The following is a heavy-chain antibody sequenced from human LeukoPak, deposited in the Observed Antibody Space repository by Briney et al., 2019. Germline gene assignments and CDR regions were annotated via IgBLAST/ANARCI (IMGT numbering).Heavy chain of an antibody. CDR2: INPSGGST. Sequence: ASLKVSCKASGYTFTSYYMHWVRQAHGQGLEWIGIINPSGGSTSYAQKFQGRVTMTRDTSTSTVYMELSSLRSEDTAVYYCARAAVAATPYYFDYWGQGTLVTVSS. V-gene: IGHV1-46*01. D-gene: IGHD2-15*01. CDR3: ARAAVAATPYYFDY. CDR1: GYTFTSYY. J-gene: IGHJ4*02.